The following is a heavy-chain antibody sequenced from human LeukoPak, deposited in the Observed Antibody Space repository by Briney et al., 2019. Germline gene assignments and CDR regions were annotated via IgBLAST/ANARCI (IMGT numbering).Heavy chain of an antibody. CDR2: ISGSGGST. CDR1: GFTFSSYA. Sequence: GGSVRLSCAASGFTFSSYAMSWVRQAPGGGREWVSAISGSGGSTYYADSVKGRLTISRDNTKNTLNLKMNSQRAENTAVYYCAKDGTVYYYDSSGYPTTDFDYWGQGTLVTVSS. D-gene: IGHD3-22*01. J-gene: IGHJ4*02. CDR3: AKDGTVYYYDSSGYPTTDFDY. V-gene: IGHV3-23*01.